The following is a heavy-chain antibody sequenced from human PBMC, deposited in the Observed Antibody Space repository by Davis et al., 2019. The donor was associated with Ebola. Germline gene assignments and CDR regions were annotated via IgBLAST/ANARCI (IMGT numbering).Heavy chain of an antibody. D-gene: IGHD3-22*01. V-gene: IGHV3-11*01. Sequence: GESLKISCAASGFTFSDYYMSWIRQAPGKGLEWVSYISSSGSTIYYADSVKGRLTISRDNAKNSLYLQMNSLRAEDTAVYYCARWSVVIPFDYWGQGTLVTVSS. CDR1: GFTFSDYY. CDR3: ARWSVVIPFDY. J-gene: IGHJ4*02. CDR2: ISSSGSTI.